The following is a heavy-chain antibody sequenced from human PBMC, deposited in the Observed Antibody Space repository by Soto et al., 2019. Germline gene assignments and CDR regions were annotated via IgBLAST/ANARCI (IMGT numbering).Heavy chain of an antibody. V-gene: IGHV3-30-3*01. CDR3: ARDVNIVVVVAPLGYFDY. Sequence: PGGDLRLPWAASGFTFRSYAMHWGRQALGKGQGGGAVISYDGSNNYYADSVKGRFTISRDNSKNTLYLQMNSLRAEDTAVYYCARDVNIVVVVAPLGYFDYWGQGTLDTGSS. D-gene: IGHD2-15*01. J-gene: IGHJ4*02. CDR1: GFTFRSYA. CDR2: ISYDGSNN.